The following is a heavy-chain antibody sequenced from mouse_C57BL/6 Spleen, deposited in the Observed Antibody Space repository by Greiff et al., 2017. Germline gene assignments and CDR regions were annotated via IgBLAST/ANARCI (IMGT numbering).Heavy chain of an antibody. CDR1: GFTFSDAW. Sequence: DVQLQESGGGLVQPGGSLQLSCAASGFTFSDAWMDWVRQSPETGLEWISEIRNKANNHATYYAESMKGRFTISRDDSKGSVYLQMNSLRAEDTGIYYCTGGNYVRFAYWGQGTLVTVSA. D-gene: IGHD2-1*01. CDR2: IRNKANNHAT. CDR3: TGGNYVRFAY. J-gene: IGHJ3*01. V-gene: IGHV6-6*01.